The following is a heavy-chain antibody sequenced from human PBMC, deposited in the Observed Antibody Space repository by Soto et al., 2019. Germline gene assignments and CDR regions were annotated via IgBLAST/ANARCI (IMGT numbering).Heavy chain of an antibody. CDR2: IIPIFGTA. CDR3: ARDRWSCYYEVGYYYGMDV. V-gene: IGHV1-69*01. CDR1: GGTFSSYA. J-gene: IGHJ6*02. Sequence: QVQLVQSGAEVKKPGSSVKVSCKASGGTFSSYAISWVRQAPGQGLEWMGGIIPIFGTANYAQKFQGRVTITADESTSTAYMELSSLRSEDTVVYYCARDRWSCYYEVGYYYGMDVWGQGTTVTVSS. D-gene: IGHD3-3*01.